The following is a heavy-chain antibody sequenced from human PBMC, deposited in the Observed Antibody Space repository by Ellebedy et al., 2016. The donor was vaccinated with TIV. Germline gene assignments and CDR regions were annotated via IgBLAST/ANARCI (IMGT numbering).Heavy chain of an antibody. V-gene: IGHV4-34*01. Sequence: ESLKISCTASGFTFGDYAMSWVRQPPGKGLEWIGEITQSGSINYNPSLKSRVTISVDTSKNQLSLKLSSVTAADTAVYYCARLFGSTATNYWYFDLWGRGTLVTVSS. CDR3: ARLFGSTATNYWYFDL. J-gene: IGHJ2*01. CDR1: GFTFGDYA. D-gene: IGHD4-17*01. CDR2: ITQSGSI.